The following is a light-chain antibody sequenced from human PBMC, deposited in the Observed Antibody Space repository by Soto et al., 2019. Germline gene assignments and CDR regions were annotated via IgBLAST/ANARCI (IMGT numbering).Light chain of an antibody. V-gene: IGKV3-11*01. J-gene: IGKJ4*01. Sequence: EIVLTQSPATLSLSPGERATLSCRASQSVSSYLAWYQQKPGQAPMLLIYDASNRATGIPARFSGSGSGTDVTLTISSLEPEDFAVYYCQQRSNWPPSFGGGTKVEIK. CDR2: DAS. CDR3: QQRSNWPPS. CDR1: QSVSSY.